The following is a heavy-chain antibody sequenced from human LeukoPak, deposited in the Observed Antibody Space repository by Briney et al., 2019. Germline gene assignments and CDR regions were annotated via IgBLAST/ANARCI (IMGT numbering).Heavy chain of an antibody. CDR2: ISSSSSYI. V-gene: IGHV3-21*01. J-gene: IGHJ4*02. D-gene: IGHD2-21*02. CDR1: GFSFSSYT. Sequence: GGSLRLSCAASGFSFSSYTMNWVRQAPGKGLVWVSIISSSSSYIYYADSVKGRFTISRDNAKNALYLQMNSLRVEDTAVYYCARDGRCGGDCYASWGQGTLVTVSS. CDR3: ARDGRCGGDCYAS.